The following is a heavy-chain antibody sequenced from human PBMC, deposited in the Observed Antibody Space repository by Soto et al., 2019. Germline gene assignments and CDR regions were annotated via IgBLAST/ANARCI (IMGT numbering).Heavy chain of an antibody. CDR1: GFSVSDNY. CDR3: ARKTDSGGDGGF. CDR2: IYSVGTA. V-gene: IGHV3-53*02. Sequence: VRLVETGGGLIQPGGSLRLSCAVSGFSVSDNYMYWVRQAPGKGLEWVSLIYSVGTARYADSVRGRFTISRDKSKNTLYLQMSSLREEDTAVYHCARKTDSGGDGGFWGQGTLVTVSS. J-gene: IGHJ4*02. D-gene: IGHD2-21*01.